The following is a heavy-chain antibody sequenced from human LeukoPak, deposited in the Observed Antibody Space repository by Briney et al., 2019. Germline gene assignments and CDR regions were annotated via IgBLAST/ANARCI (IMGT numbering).Heavy chain of an antibody. J-gene: IGHJ5*01. Sequence: GGSLRLSCAASGFTFSSYAMSWVRQTPGKGLEWVSAISGSGVTTYSADSVKGRFTISRDNSKNTLYLQMNSLRAEDTAVYYCAKDSSRTRSTYNWFDSWGQGTLVTVSS. CDR3: AKDSSRTRSTYNWFDS. CDR2: ISGSGVTT. CDR1: GFTFSSYA. V-gene: IGHV3-23*01.